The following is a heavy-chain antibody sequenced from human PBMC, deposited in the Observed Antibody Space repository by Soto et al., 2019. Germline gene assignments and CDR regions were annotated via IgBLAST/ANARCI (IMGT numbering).Heavy chain of an antibody. CDR3: AKDGIVVVVAANPIDY. V-gene: IGHV3-23*01. D-gene: IGHD2-15*01. CDR2: ISGSGGST. J-gene: IGHJ4*02. Sequence: GGSLRLSCAASGFTFSSYAMSWVRQAPGKGLEWVSAISGSGGSTYYADSVKGRFTISRDNSKNTLYLQMNSLRAEDTAVYYCAKDGIVVVVAANPIDYWGQGTLVTVSS. CDR1: GFTFSSYA.